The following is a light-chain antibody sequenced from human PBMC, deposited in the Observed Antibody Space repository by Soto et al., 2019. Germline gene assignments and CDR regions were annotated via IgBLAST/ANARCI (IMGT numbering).Light chain of an antibody. Sequence: QSVLTQPASVSGSPRQSITISCTGTASDVGSSNLVSWYQQYPGKAPKLIIYEGRRRPSGVSGRFSGSKSGNTASLTISGLQAEDEADYYCCSFVSSSTFYVFGTGTKVTVL. CDR2: EGR. J-gene: IGLJ1*01. CDR3: CSFVSSSTFYV. CDR1: ASDVGSSNL. V-gene: IGLV2-23*01.